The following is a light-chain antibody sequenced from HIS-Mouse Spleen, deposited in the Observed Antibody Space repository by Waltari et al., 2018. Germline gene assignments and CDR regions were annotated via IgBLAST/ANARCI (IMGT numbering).Light chain of an antibody. CDR2: RNN. J-gene: IGLJ3*02. CDR3: AAWDDSLSGPV. CDR1: SSNIGSNY. Sequence: QSVLTQPPSASGTPGQRVTISCSGSSSNIGSNYVYWYQQLPGTAPKLLIYRNNQRPSGVPDRFSGSESGTSASLAISGRRSEDEADYYCAAWDDSLSGPVFGGGTKLTVL. V-gene: IGLV1-47*01.